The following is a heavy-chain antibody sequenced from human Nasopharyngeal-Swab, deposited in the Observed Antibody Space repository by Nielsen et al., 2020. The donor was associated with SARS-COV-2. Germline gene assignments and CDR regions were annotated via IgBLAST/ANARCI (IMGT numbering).Heavy chain of an antibody. D-gene: IGHD3-10*01. CDR2: IWYDGSNK. Sequence: GESLKISCAASGFTFSSYGMHWVRQAPGTGLEWVAVIWYDGSNKYYADSVKGRFTISRDNSKNTLYLQMNSLRAEDTAVYYCARDLGLLWFGGLDQEGYFDYWGQGTLVTVSS. CDR3: ARDLGLLWFGGLDQEGYFDY. V-gene: IGHV3-33*01. CDR1: GFTFSSYG. J-gene: IGHJ4*02.